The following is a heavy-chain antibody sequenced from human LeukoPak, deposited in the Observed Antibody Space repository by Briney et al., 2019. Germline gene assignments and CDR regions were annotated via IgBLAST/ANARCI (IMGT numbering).Heavy chain of an antibody. J-gene: IGHJ5*02. CDR3: ARLLYDFWSGYYWFDP. Sequence: PSETLSLTCAVSGYSISSGYYWGWIRQPPGKGLEWSGSIYHSGSTYYNPSLKSRVTISVDTSKNQFSLKLSSVTAADTAVYYCARLLYDFWSGYYWFDPWGQGTLATVSS. V-gene: IGHV4-38-2*01. D-gene: IGHD3-3*01. CDR2: IYHSGST. CDR1: GYSISSGYY.